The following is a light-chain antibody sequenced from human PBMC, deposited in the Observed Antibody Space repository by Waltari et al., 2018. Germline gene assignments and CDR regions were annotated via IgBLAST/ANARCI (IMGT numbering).Light chain of an antibody. CDR2: DAA. V-gene: IGKV1-5*01. Sequence: DVQMTQSPSTLSASVGDRVTITCRASEDINTWLAWYQQKPGKAPKLLISDAASLKSGVPSRFSGSGSGTDFTLTITSMQPEDVAVYYCQQYCTSPPTFGQGTQVEIK. J-gene: IGKJ2*01. CDR1: EDINTW. CDR3: QQYCTSPPT.